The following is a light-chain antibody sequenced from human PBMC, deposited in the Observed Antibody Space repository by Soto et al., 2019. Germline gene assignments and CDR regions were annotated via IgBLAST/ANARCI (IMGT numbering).Light chain of an antibody. CDR1: QRVFCQSKNRNP. CDR2: WAT. Sequence: IVMTQSPAALPVSLRERATIKSKSTQRVFCQSKNRNPLSCYQRKPGQPPQLLIYWATTRESGVPDRFSGSGSGTGFTLTVSGLQGEDVAIYYCHNYFRGPITFGGGTDWRL. J-gene: IGKJ5*01. CDR3: HNYFRGPIT. V-gene: IGKV4-1*01.